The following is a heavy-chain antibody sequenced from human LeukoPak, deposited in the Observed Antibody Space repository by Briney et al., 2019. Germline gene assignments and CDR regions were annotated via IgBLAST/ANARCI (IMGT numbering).Heavy chain of an antibody. J-gene: IGHJ5*02. CDR1: GFTFSRYW. CDR3: ARDSTIISSSWLNWFDP. D-gene: IGHD6-13*01. Sequence: QAGGSLRLSCAASGFTFSRYWMSWVRQAPGKGLEWVANIKQDGSEKYYVDSVKGRFTISRDNAKNSLYLQMNSLRAEDTAVYYCARDSTIISSSWLNWFDPWGQGTLVTVSS. V-gene: IGHV3-7*01. CDR2: IKQDGSEK.